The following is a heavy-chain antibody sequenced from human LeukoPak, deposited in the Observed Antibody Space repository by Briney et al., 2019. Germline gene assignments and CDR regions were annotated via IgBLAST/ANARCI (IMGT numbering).Heavy chain of an antibody. CDR3: ARGALEMAPLSY. D-gene: IGHD5-24*01. CDR2: LNPNNGTT. J-gene: IGHJ4*02. V-gene: IGHV1-8*01. Sequence: GASVKVSYKASGYTVTRDGSNWERQATGQGQERMGWLNPNNGTTGYAQQFQGRLTMTRNTSISTAYLELSSLRSEDTAVYYCARGALEMAPLSYWGQGTLVPVSP. CDR1: GYTVTRDG.